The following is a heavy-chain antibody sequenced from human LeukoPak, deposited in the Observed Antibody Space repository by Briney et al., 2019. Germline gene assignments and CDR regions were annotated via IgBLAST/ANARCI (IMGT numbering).Heavy chain of an antibody. CDR2: ISTSSFI. J-gene: IGHJ4*02. CDR3: ARDSTYYYDSSGYYYFDY. Sequence: SGGSLRLSCAASGFTFSSYSMNWVRQPPGKGLEWVSSISTSSFIYYADSVKGRFTISRDNAKNSLYLQMNSLRAEDTAVYYCARDSTYYYDSSGYYYFDYWGQGTLVTVSS. CDR1: GFTFSSYS. D-gene: IGHD3-22*01. V-gene: IGHV3-21*01.